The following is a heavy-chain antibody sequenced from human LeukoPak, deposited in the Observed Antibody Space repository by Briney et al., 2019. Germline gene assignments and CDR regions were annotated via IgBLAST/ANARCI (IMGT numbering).Heavy chain of an antibody. D-gene: IGHD4-17*01. CDR3: AREIRYYHMDV. J-gene: IGHJ6*03. Sequence: GGSLRLSCAASGFAFSSYWMHWVRQAPGKGLEWVSYISSSGSTIYYADSVKGRFTISRDNAKNSLYLQMNSLRAEDTAVYYCAREIRYYHMDVWGKGTTVTISS. CDR1: GFAFSSYW. V-gene: IGHV3-48*04. CDR2: ISSSGSTI.